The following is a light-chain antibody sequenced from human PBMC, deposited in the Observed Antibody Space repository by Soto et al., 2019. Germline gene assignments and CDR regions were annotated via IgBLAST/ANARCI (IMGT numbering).Light chain of an antibody. V-gene: IGKV3-20*01. J-gene: IGKJ1*01. CDR1: QTVSNN. CDR2: DAS. Sequence: EIVLTQYPATLSSSPGERATLSCMASQTVSNNFAWYQHKPCQAPRLLIYDASNRATGIPARFSGSGSGTDFTLTISRLEPEDFAVYYCQQYGSLSWTFGQGTKVDI. CDR3: QQYGSLSWT.